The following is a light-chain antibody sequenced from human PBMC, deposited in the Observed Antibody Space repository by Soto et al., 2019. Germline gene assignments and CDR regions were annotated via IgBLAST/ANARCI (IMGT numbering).Light chain of an antibody. V-gene: IGKV1-33*01. CDR1: QDINNY. J-gene: IGKJ4*01. CDR3: QQYDNLPLT. CDR2: DAS. Sequence: TQMTQSPSSLSASVGDRVTIICQASQDINNYLNWYQQKPGKAPKLLIYDASNLETRVPSRFSGSGSGTDFTFTISSLQPEDFATYYCQQYDNLPLTSSGGTKVDI.